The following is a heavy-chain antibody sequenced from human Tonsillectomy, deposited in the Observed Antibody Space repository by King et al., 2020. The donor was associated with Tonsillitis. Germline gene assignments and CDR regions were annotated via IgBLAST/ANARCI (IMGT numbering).Heavy chain of an antibody. CDR2: IWYDGSNK. CDR3: ARDRKDFWSGYYFTVYYAMDV. CDR1: GFTFSSYG. J-gene: IGHJ6*02. V-gene: IGHV3-33*01. Sequence: VQLVESGGGVVQPGRSLRLSCAASGFTFSSYGMHWVRQAPGKGLEWVAVIWYDGSNKYYADSVKGRFTISRDNSKNTLYLQMNSLRAEDTAVYYCARDRKDFWSGYYFTVYYAMDVWGQGTTVTVSS. D-gene: IGHD3-3*01.